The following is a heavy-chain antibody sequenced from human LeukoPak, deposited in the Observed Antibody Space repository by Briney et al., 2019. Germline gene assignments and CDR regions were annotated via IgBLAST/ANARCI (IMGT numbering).Heavy chain of an antibody. Sequence: SGGSLRLSCAASGFTFDDYAMHWVRQAPGKGLEWVSGISWNSGSIGYADSVKGRFTISRDNAKNSLYLQMNSLRAEDTALYYCAKDFDYWGQGTLVTVSS. CDR1: GFTFDDYA. J-gene: IGHJ4*02. CDR2: ISWNSGSI. V-gene: IGHV3-9*01. CDR3: AKDFDY.